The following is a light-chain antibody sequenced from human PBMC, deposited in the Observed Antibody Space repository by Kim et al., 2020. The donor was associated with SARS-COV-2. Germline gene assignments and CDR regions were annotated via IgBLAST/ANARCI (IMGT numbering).Light chain of an antibody. CDR3: QQRSNWPPET. Sequence: SPGERATLSCKASQSVSSYLAWYQQKPGQAPSLLIYDASNRATGIPARFSGSGSGTDFTLTISSLEPEDFAVYYCQQRSNWPPETFGGGTKVDTK. J-gene: IGKJ4*01. CDR2: DAS. V-gene: IGKV3-11*01. CDR1: QSVSSY.